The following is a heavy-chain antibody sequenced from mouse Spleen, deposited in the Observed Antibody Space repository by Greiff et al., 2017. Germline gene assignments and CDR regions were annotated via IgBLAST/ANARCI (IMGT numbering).Heavy chain of an antibody. V-gene: IGHV5-17*01. CDR2: ISSGSSTI. J-gene: IGHJ2*01. CDR1: GFTFSDYG. D-gene: IGHD2-10*01. Sequence: EVQVVESGGGLVKPGGSLKLSCAASGFTFSDYGMHWVRQAPEKGLEWVAYISSGSSTIYYADTVKGRFTISRDNAKNTLFLQMTSLRSEDTAMYYCATAYYGNRYYFDYWGQGTTLTVSS. CDR3: ATAYYGNRYYFDY.